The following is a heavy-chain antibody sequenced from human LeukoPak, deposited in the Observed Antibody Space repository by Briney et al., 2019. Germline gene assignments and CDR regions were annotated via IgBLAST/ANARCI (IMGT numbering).Heavy chain of an antibody. Sequence: PSETLSLTCAVYGGSFSGYYWSWIRQPPGKGLEWIGEIYHSGSTNYNPSLKSRVTISVDTSKNQFSLKLSPVTAVDTALYYCARGRDERSMDVWGQGTTVTVSS. CDR2: IYHSGST. CDR3: ARGRDERSMDV. CDR1: GGSFSGYY. V-gene: IGHV4-34*01. J-gene: IGHJ6*02.